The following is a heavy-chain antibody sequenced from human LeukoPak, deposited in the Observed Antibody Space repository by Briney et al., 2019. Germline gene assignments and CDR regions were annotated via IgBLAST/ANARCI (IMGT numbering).Heavy chain of an antibody. CDR1: GFTFSSYG. CDR2: ISGSGGSSVCST. J-gene: IGHJ4*02. V-gene: IGHV3-23*01. CDR3: AKGRWNFDY. D-gene: IGHD1-1*01. Sequence: PGASLRLSCVASGFTFSSYGMSWVRQAPGKGLEWVSGISGSGGSSVCSTYYADSVKGRFTISGDNSKNTLYLQMNSLRAKDTAVYYCAKGRWNFDYWGQGTLVTVSS.